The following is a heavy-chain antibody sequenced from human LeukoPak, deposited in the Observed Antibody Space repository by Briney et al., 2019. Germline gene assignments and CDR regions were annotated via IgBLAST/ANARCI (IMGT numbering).Heavy chain of an antibody. V-gene: IGHV1-18*01. J-gene: IGHJ5*02. D-gene: IGHD6-13*01. CDR2: ISAYNGNT. CDR3: ARDVGITVADSFDP. CDR1: GYTFTSYG. Sequence: ASVKVSCKASGYTFTSYGISWVRQAPGQGLEWMGWISAYNGNTNYAQKFQGRVTITTDTSTSTVYMEVRGLRSDDTAMYYCARDVGITVADSFDPWGQGTLVTVSS.